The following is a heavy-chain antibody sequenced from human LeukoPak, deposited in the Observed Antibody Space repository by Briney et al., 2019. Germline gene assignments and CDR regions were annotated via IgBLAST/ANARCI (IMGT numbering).Heavy chain of an antibody. CDR2: INHSGST. Sequence: PSETLSLTCAVYGGSFSGYYWSWIRQPPGKGLEWIGEINHSGSTNYNPSLKSRVSISVDTSKNQFSLKLSSVTAADTAVYYCARHSSSWYDAWGQGTLVTVSS. CDR1: GGSFSGYY. V-gene: IGHV4-34*01. CDR3: ARHSSSWYDA. J-gene: IGHJ5*02. D-gene: IGHD6-13*01.